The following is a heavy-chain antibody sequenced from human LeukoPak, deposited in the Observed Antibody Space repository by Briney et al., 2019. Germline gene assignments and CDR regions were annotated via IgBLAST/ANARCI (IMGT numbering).Heavy chain of an antibody. D-gene: IGHD6-13*01. CDR3: ARRRRNLAAAGYFDY. CDR2: INHSGST. Sequence: SETLSLTCAVYGGSFSGYYWSWIRQPPGKGLEWIGEINHSGSTNYNPSLKSRVTISVDTSKNQFSLKLSSVTAADTAVYYCARRRRNLAAAGYFDYWGQGTLVTVSS. CDR1: GGSFSGYY. J-gene: IGHJ4*02. V-gene: IGHV4-34*01.